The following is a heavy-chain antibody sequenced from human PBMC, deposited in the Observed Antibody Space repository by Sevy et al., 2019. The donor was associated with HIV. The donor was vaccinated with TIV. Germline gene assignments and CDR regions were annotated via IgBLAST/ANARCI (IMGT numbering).Heavy chain of an antibody. CDR2: IKSKTDGGTT. J-gene: IGHJ4*02. V-gene: IGHV3-15*01. D-gene: IGHD3-22*01. Sequence: GGSLRLSCAASGFTFSNAWMSWVRQAPGKGLEWVGRIKSKTDGGTTDYAAPVKGRFTISRDDSKNTLYLQMNSLKTEDTAVYYCSTSYYYDSSGYFRTYYFDYWGQGTLVTVSS. CDR1: GFTFSNAW. CDR3: STSYYYDSSGYFRTYYFDY.